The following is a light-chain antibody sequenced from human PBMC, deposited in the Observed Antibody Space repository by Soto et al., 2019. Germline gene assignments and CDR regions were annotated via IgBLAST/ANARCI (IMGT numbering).Light chain of an antibody. J-gene: IGLJ3*02. Sequence: QSALTQPPSVSGSPGQSITISCTGTSSDVGSYNRVSWYQQPPGTAPKLMIYDVSDRPSGVPDRCSGSKSGNTASLTISGLQTEDEADYYCSSYTSRSTLVFGGWTKVTVL. CDR1: SSDVGSYNR. CDR3: SSYTSRSTLV. CDR2: DVS. V-gene: IGLV2-18*02.